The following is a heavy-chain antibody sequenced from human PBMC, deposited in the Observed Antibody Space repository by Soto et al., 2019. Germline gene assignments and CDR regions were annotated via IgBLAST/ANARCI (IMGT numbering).Heavy chain of an antibody. CDR1: GGSISDYQ. V-gene: IGHV4-59*01. Sequence: QVQLQESGPGLVKPSETLSLTCSVSGGSISDYQWNWIRQPPGKGLEWIGYIYYSGRTNYNPSLKSRVTISLDTSTKQFSLRLRSVTAADTAVYYCARMRGLGELSAYCDYWGQGTLVTVSS. CDR3: ARMRGLGELSAYCDY. D-gene: IGHD3-16*02. J-gene: IGHJ4*02. CDR2: IYYSGRT.